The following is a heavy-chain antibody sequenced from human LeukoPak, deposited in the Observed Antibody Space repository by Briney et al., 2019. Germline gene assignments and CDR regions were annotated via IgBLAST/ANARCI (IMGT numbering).Heavy chain of an antibody. V-gene: IGHV1-46*01. CDR2: INPSGGAT. CDR1: GYTFTSYY. J-gene: IGHJ4*02. Sequence: ASVKVSCKASGYTFTSYYMHWVRQAPGQGLEWMGMINPSGGATVYTQKFQGRVTMTRDTSTSTVYMEMSCLRSEDTAVYYCARVSSRGFDYWGQGTLVTVSS. CDR3: ARVSSRGFDY. D-gene: IGHD5/OR15-5a*01.